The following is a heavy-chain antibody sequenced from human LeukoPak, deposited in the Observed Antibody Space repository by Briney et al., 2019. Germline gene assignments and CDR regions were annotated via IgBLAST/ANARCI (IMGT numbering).Heavy chain of an antibody. CDR1: GGSFSGYY. V-gene: IGHV4-34*01. J-gene: IGHJ4*02. CDR2: INHSGST. Sequence: PSETLSLTCAVYGGSFSGYYWSWTRQPPGKGLEWIGEINHSGSTNYNPSLKSRVTISVDTSKNQFSLKLSSVTAADTAVYYCARFDYRGQGTLVTVSS. CDR3: ARFDY.